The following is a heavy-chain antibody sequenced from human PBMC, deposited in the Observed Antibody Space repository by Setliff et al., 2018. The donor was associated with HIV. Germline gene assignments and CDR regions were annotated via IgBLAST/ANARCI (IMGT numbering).Heavy chain of an antibody. D-gene: IGHD3-22*01. V-gene: IGHV1-69*13. J-gene: IGHJ6*03. CDR2: IIPIFGTT. CDR1: GYTLTTKY. Sequence: ASVKVSCKAGGYTLTTKYMHWVRQAPGQGLEWMGGIIPIFGTTHYAQKFQGRVTVTADESTSTAYMQLSSLRSDDTAVYYCARGRNYDSSGYGDYYYYMDVWGKGTTVTVSS. CDR3: ARGRNYDSSGYGDYYYYMDV.